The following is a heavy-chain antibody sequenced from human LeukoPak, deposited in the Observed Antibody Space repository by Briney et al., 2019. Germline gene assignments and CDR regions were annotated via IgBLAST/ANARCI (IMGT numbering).Heavy chain of an antibody. CDR2: ISSSGSTI. CDR3: ARDGTGESGPFFDY. J-gene: IGHJ4*02. V-gene: IGHV3-48*03. D-gene: IGHD3-16*01. CDR1: GFTFSSYE. Sequence: PGGSLRLSCAASGFTFSSYEMNWVRQAPGKGLEWVSYISSSGSTIYYADSVKGRFTISRDNAKNSLYLQMNSLRAEDTAVYYCARDGTGESGPFFDYWGQGTLVTVSS.